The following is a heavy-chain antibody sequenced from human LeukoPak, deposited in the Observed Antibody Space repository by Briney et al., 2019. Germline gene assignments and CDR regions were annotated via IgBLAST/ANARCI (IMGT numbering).Heavy chain of an antibody. CDR2: ISSRSSNK. V-gene: IGHV3-11*04. CDR3: AKEGFCSSTSCPYFDY. J-gene: IGHJ4*02. CDR1: GFTFSNHY. Sequence: PGGSLRLSCAASGFTFSNHYMSWIRQAPGKGLVWVSYISSRSSNKYYADSVKGRFTISRDNAKNSLYLQMDSLRVEDTAVYYCAKEGFCSSTSCPYFDYWGQGTLVTVSS. D-gene: IGHD2-2*01.